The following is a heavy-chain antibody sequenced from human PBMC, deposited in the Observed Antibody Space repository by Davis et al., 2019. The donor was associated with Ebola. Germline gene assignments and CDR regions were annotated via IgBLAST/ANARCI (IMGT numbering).Heavy chain of an antibody. V-gene: IGHV4-61*01. CDR1: GGSVSSGNYY. Sequence: SETLSLTCTVSGGSVSSGNYYWSWIRQPPGKGLEWIGYIYNSGSTNYNPSLKSRVTISVDTSKNQFSLKLSSVTAADTAVYYCARVLSPFEPWGQGTLVTVSS. CDR2: IYNSGST. CDR3: ARVLSPFEP. J-gene: IGHJ5*02. D-gene: IGHD3-10*01.